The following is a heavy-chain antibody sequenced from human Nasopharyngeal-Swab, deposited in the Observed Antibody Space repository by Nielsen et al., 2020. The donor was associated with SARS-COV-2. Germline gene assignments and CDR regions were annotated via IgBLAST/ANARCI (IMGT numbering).Heavy chain of an antibody. J-gene: IGHJ6*02. Sequence: ASVKVSCKASGYTFTSYGISWVRQAPGQGLEWMGWISAYNGNTNYAQKLQGRVTMTTDTSTSTVYMELRSLRSDDTAVYYCAREYYYDSSGYYPMDVWGQGTTVTVSS. D-gene: IGHD3-22*01. V-gene: IGHV1-18*01. CDR3: AREYYYDSSGYYPMDV. CDR1: GYTFTSYG. CDR2: ISAYNGNT.